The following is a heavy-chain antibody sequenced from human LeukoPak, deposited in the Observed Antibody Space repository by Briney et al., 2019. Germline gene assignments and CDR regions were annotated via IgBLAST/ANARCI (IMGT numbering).Heavy chain of an antibody. Sequence: SETLSLTCTVSGGSISSSSYYWGWIRQPPGKGLEWIGRIYYSGSTYYNPSLKSRVTISVDTTKNQFSLKLSSVTAADAAVYYCARDVGARLPGYWGQGTLVTVSS. CDR2: IYYSGST. D-gene: IGHD6-6*01. J-gene: IGHJ4*02. CDR1: GGSISSSSYY. CDR3: ARDVGARLPGY. V-gene: IGHV4-39*07.